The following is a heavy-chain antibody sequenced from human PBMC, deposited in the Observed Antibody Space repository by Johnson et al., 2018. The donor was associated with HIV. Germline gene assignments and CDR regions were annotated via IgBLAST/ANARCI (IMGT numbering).Heavy chain of an antibody. J-gene: IGHJ3*02. CDR1: GFTFSSYA. V-gene: IGHV3-30*04. CDR3: ARDTWDAFDI. Sequence: QVQLVESGGGLVKPGGSLRLSCAASGFTFSSYAMHWVRQAPGKGLEWVAVISYDGSNKYYADSVKGRFTISRDNSKNTLYLQMNSLRAEDTAVYYCARDTWDAFDIWGQGTMVTVSS. CDR2: ISYDGSNK.